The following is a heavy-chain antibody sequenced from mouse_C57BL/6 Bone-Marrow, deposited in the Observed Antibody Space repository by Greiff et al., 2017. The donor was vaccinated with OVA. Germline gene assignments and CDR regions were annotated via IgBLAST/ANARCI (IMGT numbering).Heavy chain of an antibody. CDR2: INPNNGGT. CDR1: GYTFTDYN. Sequence: VQLQQSGPELVKPGASVKIPCKASGYTFTDYNMDWVKQSHGKSLEWIGDINPNNGGTIYNQKFKGKATLTVDKSSSTAYMELRSLTSEDTAVYYCAFTVVATRDYAMDYWGQGTSVTVSS. V-gene: IGHV1-18*01. J-gene: IGHJ4*01. D-gene: IGHD1-1*01. CDR3: AFTVVATRDYAMDY.